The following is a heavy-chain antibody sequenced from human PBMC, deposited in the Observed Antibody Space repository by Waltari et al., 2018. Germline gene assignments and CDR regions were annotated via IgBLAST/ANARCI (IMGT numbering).Heavy chain of an antibody. Sequence: QMQLVQSGAEMRNPGASVRVSCKTAGYACSDDYMHWVRQAPGQGLEWMGWINPDSGVTKYAQKFQARITMTRDTSITTAYMELSRLTSDDTAVYYCARDCGDLPVSGVDVRLDPWGHGTLVTVSS. CDR1: GYACSDDY. V-gene: IGHV1-2*02. CDR3: ARDCGDLPVSGVDVRLDP. J-gene: IGHJ5*02. CDR2: INPDSGVT. D-gene: IGHD6-19*01.